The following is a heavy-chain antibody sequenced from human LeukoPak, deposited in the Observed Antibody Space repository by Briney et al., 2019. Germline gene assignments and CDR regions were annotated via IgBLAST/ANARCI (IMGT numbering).Heavy chain of an antibody. CDR3: ASTRSTSDWYTRGFEY. D-gene: IGHD6-19*01. CDR1: GFSFSSYE. Sequence: GGSLRLSCADSGFSFSSYEMNWVRQAPGKGLEWISYISSSGSITFYADSEKGRFTISRDNARNSLYLQMNSLRAEDTAVYYCASTRSTSDWYTRGFEYWGQGTLVTVPS. V-gene: IGHV3-48*03. J-gene: IGHJ4*02. CDR2: ISSSGSIT.